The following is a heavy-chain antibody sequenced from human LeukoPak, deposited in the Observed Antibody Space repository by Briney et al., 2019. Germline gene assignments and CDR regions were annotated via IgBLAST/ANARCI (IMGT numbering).Heavy chain of an antibody. CDR1: GFTFTTYA. Sequence: PGGSLRLSCAASGFTFTTYAMIWVRQAPGKGLEWVSGITHNGDATYYADSVKGRFTISRDTSKNTPYLQMNSLRDEDTAVYYCATVLCSGGTCLDGFDIWGQGTMVTVSS. CDR3: ATVLCSGGTCLDGFDI. D-gene: IGHD2-15*01. V-gene: IGHV3-23*01. CDR2: ITHNGDAT. J-gene: IGHJ3*02.